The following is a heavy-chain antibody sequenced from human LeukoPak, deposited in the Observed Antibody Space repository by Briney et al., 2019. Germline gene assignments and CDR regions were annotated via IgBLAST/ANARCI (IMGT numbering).Heavy chain of an antibody. Sequence: SETLSLTCTVSGGSISSSSYYWGWIRQPPGKGLEWIGSIYYSGSTYYNPSLKSRVTISVDTSKNQFSLKLSSVTAADTAVYYCARNRRDGYNFLEDWGQGTLVTVSS. CDR1: GGSISSSSYY. CDR3: ARNRRDGYNFLED. CDR2: IYYSGST. J-gene: IGHJ4*02. D-gene: IGHD5-24*01. V-gene: IGHV4-39*07.